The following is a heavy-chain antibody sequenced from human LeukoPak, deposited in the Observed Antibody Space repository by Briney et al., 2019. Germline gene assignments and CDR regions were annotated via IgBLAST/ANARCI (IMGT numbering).Heavy chain of an antibody. D-gene: IGHD3-3*01. CDR2: IYYSGST. Sequence: PSETLSLTCTVSGGSISSYYWSWIRQPPGKGLEWIGYIYYSGSTNYNPSLKSRVTISVDTSKNQFSLKLSSVTAADTAVYYCARDILPSGVWSGYYTGPGGWFDPWGQGTLVTVSS. V-gene: IGHV4-59*12. CDR1: GGSISSYY. CDR3: ARDILPSGVWSGYYTGPGGWFDP. J-gene: IGHJ5*02.